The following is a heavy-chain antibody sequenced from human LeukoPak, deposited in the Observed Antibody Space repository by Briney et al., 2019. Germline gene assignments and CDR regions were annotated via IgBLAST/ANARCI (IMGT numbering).Heavy chain of an antibody. CDR3: ARGATYSFYSGSDRISLPPNYYHYSGMDV. Sequence: SVKVSCKTSGGTFISYVISWVRQAPGQGLEWMGGIIPISGTLNYAQKSQGRLTITADEFTSTAHMELSSLRSEDTAVYYCARGATYSFYSGSDRISLPPNYYHYSGMDVWGQGTTVTVSS. CDR2: IIPISGTL. V-gene: IGHV1-69*13. D-gene: IGHD3-10*01. J-gene: IGHJ6*02. CDR1: GGTFISYV.